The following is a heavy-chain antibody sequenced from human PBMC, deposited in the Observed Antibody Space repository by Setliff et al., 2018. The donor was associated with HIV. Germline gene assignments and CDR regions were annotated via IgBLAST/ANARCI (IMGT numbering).Heavy chain of an antibody. D-gene: IGHD4-17*01. J-gene: IGHJ4*01. CDR1: GGSISRGSYY. CDR2: SYTSGST. Sequence: SETLSLTCTVSGGSISRGSYYWRWIRQPAGKGLEWIGHSYTSGSTNYNPSLKSRVTISVDTSKNQFSLKLSSVTAADTAVYYCARVDYGAIDWSSNWGHGTLVTVSS. CDR3: ARVDYGAIDWSSN. V-gene: IGHV4-61*09.